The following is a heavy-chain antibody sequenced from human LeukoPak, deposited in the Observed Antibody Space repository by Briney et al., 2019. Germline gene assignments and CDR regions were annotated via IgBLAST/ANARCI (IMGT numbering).Heavy chain of an antibody. CDR2: IIPIFGTA. Sequence: SVKVSCKASGGTFSSYAISWVRQAPGQGLEWMGRIIPIFGTANYAQKFQGRVTITTDESTSTAYMELSSLRSEDTAVYYCARVDTGDYSSPYYYMDVWGKGTTVTVSS. CDR3: ARVDTGDYSSPYYYMDV. D-gene: IGHD4-11*01. CDR1: GGTFSSYA. V-gene: IGHV1-69*05. J-gene: IGHJ6*03.